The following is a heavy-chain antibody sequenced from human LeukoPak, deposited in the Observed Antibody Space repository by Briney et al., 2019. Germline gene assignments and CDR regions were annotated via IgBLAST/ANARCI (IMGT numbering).Heavy chain of an antibody. J-gene: IGHJ4*02. CDR3: ARDLSPVVRASPMGY. Sequence: GGSLRLSCGASGFTFSTYGMPWVRQAPGKGLEGGALITYDGNYKYYSDSVKGRFTISSDTSKNTLSLQKNSLRAEDTAVYYCARDLSPVVRASPMGYWGQGTLVTVSS. V-gene: IGHV3-30*03. CDR2: ITYDGNYK. CDR1: GFTFSTYG. D-gene: IGHD3-10*01.